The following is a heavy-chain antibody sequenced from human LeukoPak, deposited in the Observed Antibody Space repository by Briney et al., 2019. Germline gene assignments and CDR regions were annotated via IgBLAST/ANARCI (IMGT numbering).Heavy chain of an antibody. Sequence: ASVKISCKASGYSFRSYAMNWVRQAPGQRLEWMGWINAGNGNTKYSQKFQGRVTITRDTSASTAYMELSSLRSEDTAVYYCARFPSGYDGFDYWGQGILVTVSS. V-gene: IGHV1-3*01. CDR1: GYSFRSYA. CDR2: INAGNGNT. CDR3: ARFPSGYDGFDY. D-gene: IGHD5-12*01. J-gene: IGHJ4*02.